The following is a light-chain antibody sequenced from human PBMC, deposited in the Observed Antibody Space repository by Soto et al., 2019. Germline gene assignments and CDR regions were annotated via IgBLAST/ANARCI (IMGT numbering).Light chain of an antibody. CDR1: QSVSSSY. Sequence: EIVLTQSPGTLSLSPGERATLSCRASQSVSSSYLAWYQQKPGQAPRLLIYGASSRATGIPDRFSGSGSGTDFTLTIXRXXPXDXXVYYCQQYGSSPVTFGQGTKLEIK. CDR2: GAS. CDR3: QQYGSSPVT. V-gene: IGKV3-20*01. J-gene: IGKJ2*01.